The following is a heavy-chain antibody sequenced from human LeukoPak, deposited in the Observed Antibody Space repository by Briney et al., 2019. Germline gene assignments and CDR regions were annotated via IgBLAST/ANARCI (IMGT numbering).Heavy chain of an antibody. J-gene: IGHJ5*02. CDR1: GGSFSGYY. Sequence: SETLSLTCAVYGGSFSGYYWSWIRQPPGKGLECIGEINHSGSTNYNPSLKSRVTISVDTSKNQFSLKLSSVTAADTAVYYCARGSLRLWFGALGSNWFDPWGQGTLVTVSS. D-gene: IGHD3-10*01. V-gene: IGHV4-34*01. CDR3: ARGSLRLWFGALGSNWFDP. CDR2: INHSGST.